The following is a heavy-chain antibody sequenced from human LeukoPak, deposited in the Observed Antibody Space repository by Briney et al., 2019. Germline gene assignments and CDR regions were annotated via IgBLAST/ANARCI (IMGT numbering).Heavy chain of an antibody. CDR1: GFTFDDYA. D-gene: IGHD1-26*01. CDR2: ISGSGGST. V-gene: IGHV3-23*01. Sequence: GGSLRLSCAASGFTFDDYAMHWVRQAPGKGLEWVSGISGSGGSTYYADSVKGRFTISRDNSKNTLYLQMNSLRAEDTAVYYCANEVGAHGDWGQGTLVTVSS. CDR3: ANEVGAHGD. J-gene: IGHJ4*02.